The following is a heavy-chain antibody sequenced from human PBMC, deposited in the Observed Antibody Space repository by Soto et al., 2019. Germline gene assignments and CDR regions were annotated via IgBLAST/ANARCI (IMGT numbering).Heavy chain of an antibody. CDR1: GFTFSSYA. Sequence: EVQMLESGGGLVQPGGSLRLSCAASGFTFSSYAMSWVRQAPGKGLEWVSAISGSDGSTFYADSVKGRFTISRDDSKNTLYLQMNSLGAEDTAVDHCAKGPGMYSDFDCWGQGTLVTVSS. J-gene: IGHJ4*02. D-gene: IGHD2-8*01. CDR2: ISGSDGST. CDR3: AKGPGMYSDFDC. V-gene: IGHV3-23*01.